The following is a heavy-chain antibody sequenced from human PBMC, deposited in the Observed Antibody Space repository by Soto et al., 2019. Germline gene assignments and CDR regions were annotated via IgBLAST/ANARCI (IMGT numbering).Heavy chain of an antibody. CDR2: IKRDESEK. CDR1: GFTFSNYW. J-gene: IGHJ4*02. D-gene: IGHD1-26*01. V-gene: IGHV3-7*01. CDR3: AKLVGTNAAPDY. Sequence: EVQVVESGGGLVQPGGSLRLSCAASGFTFSNYWMTWVRQAPGKGLEWVANIKRDESEKYYVDSVKGRFTISRDNAKKSLYLQMNNLRAEDTAVYYCAKLVGTNAAPDYWGQGTLVTVSS.